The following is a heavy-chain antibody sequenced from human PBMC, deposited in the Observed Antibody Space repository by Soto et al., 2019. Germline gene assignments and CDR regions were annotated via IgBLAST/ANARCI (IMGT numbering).Heavy chain of an antibody. J-gene: IGHJ4*02. Sequence: PGGSLRLSCAAFGFTFNNYDMAWLRLAPGKGLEWVSTITYSDGTTYYADSVKGRFTISRDNSRDTLFLQMNSLRVEDTAIYYCAKGSVTGRNFDSWGQGTLVTVSS. D-gene: IGHD2-8*02. CDR3: AKGSVTGRNFDS. V-gene: IGHV3-23*01. CDR1: GFTFNNYD. CDR2: ITYSDGTT.